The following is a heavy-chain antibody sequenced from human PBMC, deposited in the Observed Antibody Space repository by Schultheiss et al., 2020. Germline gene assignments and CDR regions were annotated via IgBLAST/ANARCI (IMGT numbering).Heavy chain of an antibody. CDR3: ASEEIGDYGILRGMDV. CDR2: INHSGST. D-gene: IGHD3-9*01. V-gene: IGHV4-34*01. Sequence: SETLSLTCTVSGGSISSYYWSWIRQPPGKGLEWIGEINHSGSTNYNPSLKSRVTISVDTSKNQFSLKLSSVTAADTAVYYCASEEIGDYGILRGMDVWGKGTTVTVSS. J-gene: IGHJ6*03. CDR1: GGSISSYY.